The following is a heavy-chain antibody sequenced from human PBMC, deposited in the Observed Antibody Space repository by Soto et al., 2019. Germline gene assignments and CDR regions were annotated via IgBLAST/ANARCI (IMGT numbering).Heavy chain of an antibody. V-gene: IGHV3-30*18. CDR2: ISYDGSNK. D-gene: IGHD4-17*01. CDR3: AKDARLRIHYYSMDV. Sequence: QVQLVESGGGVVQPGRSLRLSCAASGFTFSSYVMHWVRQDPGKGLEWVAVISYDGSNKYYADSVKGRFTISRDNSKNTLYLQMNSLRAEDTDVYYCAKDARLRIHYYSMDVW. J-gene: IGHJ6*01. CDR1: GFTFSSYV.